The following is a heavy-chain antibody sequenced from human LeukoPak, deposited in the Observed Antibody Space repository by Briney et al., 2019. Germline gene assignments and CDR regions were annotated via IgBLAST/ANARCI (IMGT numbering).Heavy chain of an antibody. Sequence: GGSLRLSCAASGFTFSSYAMHWVRQAPGKGLEWVAVISYDGSNKYYADSVKGRFTISRDNSKNTLYLQMNSLRAEDTAVYYCAKDQYDILTGFGCFDYWGQGTLVTVSS. J-gene: IGHJ4*02. CDR3: AKDQYDILTGFGCFDY. D-gene: IGHD3-9*01. V-gene: IGHV3-30*04. CDR2: ISYDGSNK. CDR1: GFTFSSYA.